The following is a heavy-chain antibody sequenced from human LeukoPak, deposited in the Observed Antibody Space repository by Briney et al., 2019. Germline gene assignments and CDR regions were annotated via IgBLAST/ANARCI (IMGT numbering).Heavy chain of an antibody. CDR3: AKSHEPYYYDSSGYYDDY. V-gene: IGHV3-23*01. J-gene: IGHJ4*02. CDR1: GFRFSGYG. CDR2: ISAGSGNT. Sequence: GGSLRLSCAASGFRFSGYGMSWVRQAPGKGLEWVSSISAGSGNTDYADSVKGRFTISRDDSKNTLYLQMKSLRAEDTAVYYCAKSHEPYYYDSSGYYDDYRGQGTLVTVSS. D-gene: IGHD3-22*01.